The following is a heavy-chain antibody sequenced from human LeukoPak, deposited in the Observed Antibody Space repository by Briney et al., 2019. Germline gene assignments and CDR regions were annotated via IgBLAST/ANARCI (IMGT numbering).Heavy chain of an antibody. CDR3: ARDLTWTQADY. Sequence: PGGALRLSCAASGFTFNAHWMHGVRQSPEEGRVSLSRINTAASTTNSADAVKASSTISSDNAKDPLYLQMNSLRVEDTAVYYCARDLTWTQADYWGQGSLVTVSS. CDR2: INTAASTT. V-gene: IGHV3-74*01. J-gene: IGHJ4*02. CDR1: GFTFNAHW. D-gene: IGHD1-1*01.